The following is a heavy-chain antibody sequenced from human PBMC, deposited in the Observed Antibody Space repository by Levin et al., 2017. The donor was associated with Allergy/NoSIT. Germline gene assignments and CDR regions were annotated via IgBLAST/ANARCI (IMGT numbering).Heavy chain of an antibody. V-gene: IGHV3-7*01. CDR3: AKGIGTA. J-gene: IGHJ5*02. CDR2: MNEDGSGK. D-gene: IGHD1-1*01. Sequence: ETLSLTCVASGFTFSSDWMSWVRQAPGKGLEWVANMNEDGSGKYYADSVKGRFVISRDNGKNSLFLQMNTLRVEDTAVYYCAKGIGTAWGQGTLVTVPS. CDR1: GFTFSSDW.